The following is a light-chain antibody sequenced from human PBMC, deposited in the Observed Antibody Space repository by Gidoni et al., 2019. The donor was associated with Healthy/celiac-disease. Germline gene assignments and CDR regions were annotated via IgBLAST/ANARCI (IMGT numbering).Light chain of an antibody. J-gene: IGKJ4*01. Sequence: EIVLTQPPATLSLSPGERATLSCRASQSVSSYLAWYQQKPGQAPRLLIRDASNRATGIPARFSGSGSGTDFTLTISSLEPEDFAVYYCQQRSNSLTFXGXTKVEIK. CDR1: QSVSSY. CDR3: QQRSNSLT. CDR2: DAS. V-gene: IGKV3-11*01.